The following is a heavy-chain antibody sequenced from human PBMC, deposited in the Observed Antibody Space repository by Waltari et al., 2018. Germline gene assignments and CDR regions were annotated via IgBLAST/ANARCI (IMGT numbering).Heavy chain of an antibody. CDR3: ARVYRNPERYCSSTSCYTPFDY. J-gene: IGHJ4*02. CDR2: ISYDGSNK. Sequence: QVQLVESGGGVVQPGRSLRLSCAASGFTFSSYAMHWVRQAPGKGLEWVAVISYDGSNKYYRGSVKGRFTISRDNSKNTLYLQMNSLRAEETAWYYCARVYRNPERYCSSTSCYTPFDYWGQGTLVTVSS. D-gene: IGHD2-2*02. CDR1: GFTFSSYA. V-gene: IGHV3-30-3*01.